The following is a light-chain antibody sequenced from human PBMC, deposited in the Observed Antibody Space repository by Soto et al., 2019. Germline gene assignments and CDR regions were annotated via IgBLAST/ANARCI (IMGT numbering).Light chain of an antibody. J-gene: IGKJ1*01. CDR2: GAS. V-gene: IGKV3-20*01. Sequence: EIVLTQSPGSLSLSPGERATLSCRASQSVSSSFFAWYQQKPGQAPRILIYGASSRATGIPDRFSGSGSGTDFTRTISRLEPDDFAVYYCQQDASSVTFGHGTKVDI. CDR3: QQDASSVT. CDR1: QSVSSSF.